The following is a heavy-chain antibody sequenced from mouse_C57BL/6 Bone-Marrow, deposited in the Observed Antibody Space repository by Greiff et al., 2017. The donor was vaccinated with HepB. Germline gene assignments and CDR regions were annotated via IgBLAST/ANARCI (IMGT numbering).Heavy chain of an antibody. CDR3: ARSPHLLPYYYAMDY. V-gene: IGHV7-3*01. J-gene: IGHJ4*01. CDR2: IRNKANGYTT. CDR1: GFTFTDYY. Sequence: EVKLVESGGGLVQPGGSLSLSCAASGFTFTDYYMSWVRQPPGKALEWLGFIRNKANGYTTEYSASVKGRFTISRDNSQSILYLQMNALRAEDSATYYCARSPHLLPYYYAMDYWGQGTSVTVSS. D-gene: IGHD1-1*01.